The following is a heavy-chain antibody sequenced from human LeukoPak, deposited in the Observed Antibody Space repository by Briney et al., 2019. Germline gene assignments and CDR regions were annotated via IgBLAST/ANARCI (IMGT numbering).Heavy chain of an antibody. V-gene: IGHV3-21*01. D-gene: IGHD1-26*01. Sequence: GGSLRLSCTASGFTFSSYGMNWVRQAPGKGLEWGSSISSSSSYIYYADSVKGRFTISRDNAKNSLYLKMNSLRAEDTAVYYCARGPVGVTLGGWFDPWGQGTLVTVSS. CDR3: ARGPVGVTLGGWFDP. J-gene: IGHJ5*02. CDR2: ISSSSSYI. CDR1: GFTFSSYG.